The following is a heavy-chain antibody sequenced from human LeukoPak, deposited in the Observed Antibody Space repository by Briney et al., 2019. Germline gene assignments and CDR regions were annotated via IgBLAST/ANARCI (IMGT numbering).Heavy chain of an antibody. CDR3: THIAAAGPGY. J-gene: IGHJ4*02. Sequence: PGGSLRLSCAASGFTFSGSAMHWVRQASGKGLEWVGRIRTKPNNYATAYAASVKGRFTISRDDSQNTAYLQMNSLKTEDTAVYYCTHIAAAGPGYWGQGTLVTVSS. CDR2: IRTKPNNYAT. D-gene: IGHD6-13*01. V-gene: IGHV3-73*01. CDR1: GFTFSGSA.